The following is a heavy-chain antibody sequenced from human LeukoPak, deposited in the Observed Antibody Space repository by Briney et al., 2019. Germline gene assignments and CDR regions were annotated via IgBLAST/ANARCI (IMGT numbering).Heavy chain of an antibody. CDR3: ARDTPPMDYYDSSGYSWFDP. CDR2: IIPILGIA. CDR1: GGTFSSYA. D-gene: IGHD3-22*01. Sequence: SVKVSCKASGGTFSSYAISWVRQAPGQGLEWMGRIIPILGIANYAQKFQGRVTITADKSTSTAYMELSSLRSEDTAVYYCARDTPPMDYYDSSGYSWFDPWGQGTLVTVSS. V-gene: IGHV1-69*04. J-gene: IGHJ5*02.